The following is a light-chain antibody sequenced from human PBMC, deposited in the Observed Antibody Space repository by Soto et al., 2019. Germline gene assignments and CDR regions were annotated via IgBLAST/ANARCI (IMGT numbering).Light chain of an antibody. Sequence: EIVLTQSPATLSLSPGERATLSCRASQGVSSYLAWYQQKPGQAPRLLISNAYNRATGIPARFSGSGSGTDFPLTISSLEPEDFAVYYCQQRRTFGPGTKVDIK. CDR2: NAY. CDR3: QQRRT. CDR1: QGVSSY. V-gene: IGKV3-11*01. J-gene: IGKJ3*01.